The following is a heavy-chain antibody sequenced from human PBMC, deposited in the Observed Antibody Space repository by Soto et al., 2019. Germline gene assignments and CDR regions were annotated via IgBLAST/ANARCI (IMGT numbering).Heavy chain of an antibody. D-gene: IGHD3-3*01. CDR1: GGSISSYY. CDR3: ARGSPYYDFWSGYYGLNWFDP. CDR2: IYYSGST. Sequence: QVQLQESGPGLVKPSETLSLTCTVSGGSISSYYWSWIRQPPGKGLEWIGYIYYSGSTNYNPSLKSRVTISVDTSKNQFSLKLSSVTAADTAVYYCARGSPYYDFWSGYYGLNWFDPWGQGTLVTVSS. V-gene: IGHV4-59*01. J-gene: IGHJ5*02.